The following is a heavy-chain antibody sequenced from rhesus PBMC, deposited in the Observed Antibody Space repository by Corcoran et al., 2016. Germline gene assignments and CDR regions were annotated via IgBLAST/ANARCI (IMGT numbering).Heavy chain of an antibody. J-gene: IGHJ4*01. CDR2: IYGSGSST. CDR3: ARLSTVDY. V-gene: IGHV4S11*01. D-gene: IGHD2-15*01. Sequence: QVQLQESGPGLVKPLETLSLTCAVSGGSISRNYWSWIRQAPGKGREWIGYIYGSGSSTNYNPSLKSRVTLSVDTSKNQLSLKLSSVTAADTAVYYCARLSTVDYWGQGVLVTVSS. CDR1: GGSISRNY.